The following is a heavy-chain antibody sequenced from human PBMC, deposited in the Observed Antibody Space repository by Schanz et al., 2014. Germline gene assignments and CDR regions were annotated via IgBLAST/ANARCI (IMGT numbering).Heavy chain of an antibody. J-gene: IGHJ4*02. CDR1: GFSFGNCG. V-gene: IGHV3-23*01. CDR2: FDAHDGRA. D-gene: IGHD2-8*02. CDR3: AKTLFPGGTQTFGN. Sequence: EVQLLESGGGLVQPGGSLRLSCEASGFSFGNCGMSWVRQAPGKVLEWVSGFDAHDGRAYYADSAKGRFTISRDNSKSTLYVEMNSLRVEDTAVYYCAKTLFPGGTQTFGNWGRGTLVTVSS.